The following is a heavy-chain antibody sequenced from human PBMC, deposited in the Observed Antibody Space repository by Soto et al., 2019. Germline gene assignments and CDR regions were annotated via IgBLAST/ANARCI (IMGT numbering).Heavy chain of an antibody. J-gene: IGHJ5*02. CDR1: GGSFSGYF. CDR2: INHSGST. D-gene: IGHD3-3*01. CDR3: ARMDRSAYWYDP. V-gene: IGHV4-34*01. Sequence: PSETLSLTCAVYGGSFSGYFWSWIRQPPGKGLEWIGEINHSGSTNYNPSLKSRVTISVDKSKNQFSLKLSSVTAADTAVYYCARMDRSAYWYDPWGLGTLVTVSS.